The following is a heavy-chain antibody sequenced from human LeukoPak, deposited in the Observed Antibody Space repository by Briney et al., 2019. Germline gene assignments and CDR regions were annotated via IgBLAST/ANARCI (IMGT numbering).Heavy chain of an antibody. D-gene: IGHD6-13*01. J-gene: IGHJ4*02. CDR3: ARDILATSIAAPYY. Sequence: SETLSLTCTVSGYSISSGYYWAWIRQPAGKGLEWIGRIYTSGSTNYNPSLKSRVTMSVDTSKNQFSLRLGSVNAADTAVYYCARDILATSIAAPYYWGQGTLVTVSS. V-gene: IGHV4-61*02. CDR1: GYSISSGYY. CDR2: IYTSGST.